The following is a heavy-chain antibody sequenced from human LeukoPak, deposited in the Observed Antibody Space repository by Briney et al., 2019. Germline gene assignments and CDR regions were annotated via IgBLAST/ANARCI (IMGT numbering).Heavy chain of an antibody. CDR1: GFTFRSYW. V-gene: IGHV3-74*01. CDR3: ARVVNGDYGENWFDP. J-gene: IGHJ5*02. D-gene: IGHD4-17*01. Sequence: GGSLRLSCAASGFTFRSYWMHWVRQAPGKGLVWVSRINSDGSSTSYADSVKGRFTMSRDNAKNMLYLQMNSLRAEDTAVYYCARVVNGDYGENWFDPWGQGTLVTVSS. CDR2: INSDGSST.